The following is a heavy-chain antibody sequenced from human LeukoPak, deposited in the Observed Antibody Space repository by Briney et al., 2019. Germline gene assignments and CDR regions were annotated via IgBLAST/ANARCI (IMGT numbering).Heavy chain of an antibody. V-gene: IGHV4-59*01. J-gene: IGHJ4*02. D-gene: IGHD7-27*01. CDR1: GGSIRNYY. CDR3: AREGSGDRYFDF. CDR2: TFYSGST. Sequence: SETLSLTCSVSGGSIRNYYWSWIRQPPGKGLEWIGFTFYSGSTNYNPSLKNRVNISVDTSKNQFSLKLTSVTAADTAMYYCAREGSGDRYFDFWGQGTLVAVFS.